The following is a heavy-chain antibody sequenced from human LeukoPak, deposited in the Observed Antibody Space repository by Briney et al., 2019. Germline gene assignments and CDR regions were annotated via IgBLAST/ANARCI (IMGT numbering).Heavy chain of an antibody. CDR3: ARGGWYPESFQH. Sequence: SGTLSLTCAVSGGSISSSNWWSWVRQPPGKGLEWIGEIYHSGSTNYNPSLKSRVTISVDTSKNQFSLKLSSVTAADTAVYYCARGGWYPESFQHWGQGALVTVSS. D-gene: IGHD6-19*01. V-gene: IGHV4-4*02. J-gene: IGHJ1*01. CDR2: IYHSGST. CDR1: GGSISSSNW.